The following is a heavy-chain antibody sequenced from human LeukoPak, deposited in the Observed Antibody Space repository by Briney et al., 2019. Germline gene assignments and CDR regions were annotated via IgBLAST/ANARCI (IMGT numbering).Heavy chain of an antibody. Sequence: SETLSLTCTVSGGSMTYYYWTWIRQPPGKGLEWIGYIYYSGNTNYNPSLKSRVTISVDTSKNQFSLKLSSVTAADTAVYYCARRRGGTNWFDPWGQGTLVTVSS. V-gene: IGHV4-59*08. CDR3: ARRRGGTNWFDP. J-gene: IGHJ5*02. D-gene: IGHD2-15*01. CDR1: GGSMTYYY. CDR2: IYYSGNT.